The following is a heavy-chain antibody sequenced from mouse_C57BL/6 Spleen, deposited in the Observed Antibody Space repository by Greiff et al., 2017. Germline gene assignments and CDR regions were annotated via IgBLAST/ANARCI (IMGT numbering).Heavy chain of an antibody. CDR2: IDPSDSET. V-gene: IGHV1-52*01. D-gene: IGHD2-1*01. J-gene: IGHJ1*03. CDR3: AREGDYGNSGYFDV. CDR1: GYTFTSYW. Sequence: QVQLQQPGAELVRPGSSVKLSCKASGYTFTSYWMHWVKQRPIQGLEWIGNIDPSDSETHYNQKFKDKATLTVDKCSSTAYMQLSSLTSEDSAVYYCAREGDYGNSGYFDVWGTGTTVTVSS.